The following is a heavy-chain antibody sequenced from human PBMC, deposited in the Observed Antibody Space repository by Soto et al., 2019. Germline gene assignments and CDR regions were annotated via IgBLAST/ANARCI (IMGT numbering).Heavy chain of an antibody. CDR3: ARAYGDSPNWFDP. CDR2: ISGSGGST. V-gene: IGHV3-23*01. Sequence: EVQLLESGGGLVQPGGSLRLSCAASGFTFSSYAMSWVRQAPGKGLEWASAISGSGGSTYYADHVKGRFTISRDKSKNTLYLQMNNLRAEDTAVYYCARAYGDSPNWFDPWGQGTLVTVSS. J-gene: IGHJ5*02. D-gene: IGHD4-17*01. CDR1: GFTFSSYA.